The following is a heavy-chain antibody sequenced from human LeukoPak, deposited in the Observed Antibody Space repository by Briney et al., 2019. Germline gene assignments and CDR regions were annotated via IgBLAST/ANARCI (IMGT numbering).Heavy chain of an antibody. Sequence: ASVKVSCKASGYTFTSYYMHWVRQAPGQGLEWMGIINPSGGSTSYAQKFQGRATMTRDTSTSTVYMELSSLRSEDTAVYYCARNYGGNRSFDIWGQGTMVTVSS. D-gene: IGHD4-23*01. CDR3: ARNYGGNRSFDI. CDR2: INPSGGST. J-gene: IGHJ3*02. V-gene: IGHV1-46*01. CDR1: GYTFTSYY.